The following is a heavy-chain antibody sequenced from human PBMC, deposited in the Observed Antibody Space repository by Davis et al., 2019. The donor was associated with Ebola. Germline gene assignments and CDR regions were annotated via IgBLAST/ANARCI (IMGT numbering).Heavy chain of an antibody. V-gene: IGHV4-34*01. D-gene: IGHD6-19*01. CDR3: ARGSSGWFWYFDL. Sequence: SETLSLTCAVYGGSFSGYYWSWIRQPPGKGLEWIGEINHSGSTNYNPSLKSRVTISVDTSKNQFSLKLSSVTAADTAVYYCARGSSGWFWYFDLWGRGTLVTVSS. CDR1: GGSFSGYY. J-gene: IGHJ2*01. CDR2: INHSGST.